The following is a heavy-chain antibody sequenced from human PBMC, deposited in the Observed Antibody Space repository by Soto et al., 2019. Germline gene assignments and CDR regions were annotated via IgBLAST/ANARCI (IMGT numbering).Heavy chain of an antibody. V-gene: IGHV3-33*01. CDR1: GFTFSSYG. Sequence: QVQLVESGGGVVQPGMSLRLSCAASGFTFSSYGMHWVRQAPGKGLEWVAVIWYDGSNKYYADSVKGRFTVSRDNSKNTLYLQMNSLRAEDTAVYYCARWEGKLLQDYWGQGTLVTVSS. D-gene: IGHD2-15*01. CDR2: IWYDGSNK. J-gene: IGHJ4*02. CDR3: ARWEGKLLQDY.